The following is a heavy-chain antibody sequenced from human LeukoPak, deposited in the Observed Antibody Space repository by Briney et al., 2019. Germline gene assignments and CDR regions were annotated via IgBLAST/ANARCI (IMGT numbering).Heavy chain of an antibody. Sequence: HPGGSLRLSCAASGFTFSSYAMHWVRQAPGKGLEWVAVISYDGSNKYYADSVKGRFTISRDNSKNTLYLRMNSLRAEDTAVYYCARAGIAARYDAFDIWGQGTMVTVSS. J-gene: IGHJ3*02. V-gene: IGHV3-30*04. CDR2: ISYDGSNK. D-gene: IGHD6-6*01. CDR3: ARAGIAARYDAFDI. CDR1: GFTFSSYA.